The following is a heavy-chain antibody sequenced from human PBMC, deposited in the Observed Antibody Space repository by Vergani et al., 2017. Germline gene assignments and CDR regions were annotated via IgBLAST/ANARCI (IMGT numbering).Heavy chain of an antibody. V-gene: IGHV3-9*01. Sequence: EVQLVESGGGLVQPGRSLRLSCAASGFTFDDYAMHWVRQAPGKGLEWVSGISWNSGSIGYADSVKGRFTISRDNAKNSLYLQMNSLRAEDTALYYCAKESQCCSTRCYGGIDDWGQGTLVTVSS. J-gene: IGHJ4*02. D-gene: IGHD2-2*01. CDR3: AKESQCCSTRCYGGIDD. CDR2: ISWNSGSI. CDR1: GFTFDDYA.